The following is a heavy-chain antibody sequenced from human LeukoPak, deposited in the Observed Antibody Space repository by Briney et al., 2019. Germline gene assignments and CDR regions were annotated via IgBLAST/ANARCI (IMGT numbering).Heavy chain of an antibody. CDR1: GGSISSYY. V-gene: IGHV4-59*01. CDR2: IYYSGST. CDR3: AREEVVDGYKFLDY. D-gene: IGHD5-24*01. J-gene: IGHJ4*02. Sequence: SETLSLTCTVSGGSISSYYWSWIRQPPGKGLEWIGYIYYSGSTNYNPSLKSGVTISVDTSKNQFSLKLSSVTAADTAVYYCAREEVVDGYKFLDYWGQGTLVTVSS.